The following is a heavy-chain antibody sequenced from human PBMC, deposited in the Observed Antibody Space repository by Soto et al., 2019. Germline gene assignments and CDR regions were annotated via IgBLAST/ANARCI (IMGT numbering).Heavy chain of an antibody. Sequence: ASVKVFCKASAYTITGYYMHWVRQAPGKGLEGMGRTNPNSGGTNYAQKIQGRVTMTRDTTISTAYKKMSRLRSDDTAVYYCARGGDIVAIVNGFDPWGQGTLVTVSS. CDR2: TNPNSGGT. J-gene: IGHJ5*02. CDR1: AYTITGYY. D-gene: IGHD5-12*01. CDR3: ARGGDIVAIVNGFDP. V-gene: IGHV1-2*02.